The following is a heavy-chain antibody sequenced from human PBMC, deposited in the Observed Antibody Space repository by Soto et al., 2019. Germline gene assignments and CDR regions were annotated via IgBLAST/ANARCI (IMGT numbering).Heavy chain of an antibody. V-gene: IGHV3-43*01. D-gene: IGHD3-22*01. CDR1: GFTFDDYT. CDR2: ISWDGGST. Sequence: GGSLRLSCAASGFTFDDYTMHWVRQAPGKGLEWVSLISWDGGSTYYADSVKGRFTISRDNSKNSLYLQMNSLRTEDTALYYCAKDLRNHAHSSGYYDWYFDLWGRGTLVTVSS. J-gene: IGHJ2*01. CDR3: AKDLRNHAHSSGYYDWYFDL.